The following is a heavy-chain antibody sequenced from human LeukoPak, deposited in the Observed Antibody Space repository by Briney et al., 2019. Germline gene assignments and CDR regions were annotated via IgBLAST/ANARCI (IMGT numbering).Heavy chain of an antibody. CDR2: INANSGTR. CDR1: GFASSFFA. Sequence: GRSLTLSCEVSGFASSFFAMSWLRQPPGKGLEWVSTINANSGTRSYAASVRGRFTNSRDNSENTVYLQLNTLRAEDTAVYYCAKPISGGLAVTADWFDPWGQGTLVVVSS. CDR3: AKPISGGLAVTADWFDP. V-gene: IGHV3-23*01. D-gene: IGHD6-19*01. J-gene: IGHJ5*01.